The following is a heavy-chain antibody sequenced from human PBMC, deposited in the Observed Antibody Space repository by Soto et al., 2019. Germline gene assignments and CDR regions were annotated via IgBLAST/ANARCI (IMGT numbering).Heavy chain of an antibody. Sequence: PSETLSLTCSVSGASISIGTDYWGWIRQPPGKGLEWIGNIHYSGSTYYNPSLKSRVNISVDTSKNQFSLKLSSVTAADTAVYYCARVIGGYDYYYYYGMDVWGQGTTVTVSS. D-gene: IGHD5-12*01. CDR2: IHYSGST. V-gene: IGHV4-39*07. J-gene: IGHJ6*02. CDR3: ARVIGGYDYYYYYGMDV. CDR1: GASISIGTDY.